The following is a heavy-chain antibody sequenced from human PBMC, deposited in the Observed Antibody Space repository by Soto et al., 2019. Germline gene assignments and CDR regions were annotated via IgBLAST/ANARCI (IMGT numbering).Heavy chain of an antibody. CDR2: INPNSGGT. V-gene: IGHV1-2*04. CDR1: GYTFTGYY. D-gene: IGHD3-10*01. J-gene: IGHJ6*02. Sequence: ASVKVSCKASGYTFTGYYMHWVRQAPGQGLEWMGWINPNSGGTNYAQKFQGWVTMTRETSISTAYMELSRLRSDDTAVYYCARDYYGSGSYYSPLYYYYGMDVWGQGTTVTVSS. CDR3: ARDYYGSGSYYSPLYYYYGMDV.